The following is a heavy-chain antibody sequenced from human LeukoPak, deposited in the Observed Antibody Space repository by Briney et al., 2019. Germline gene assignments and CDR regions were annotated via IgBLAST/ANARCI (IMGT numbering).Heavy chain of an antibody. Sequence: PGGSLRLSCAASGFTFSSYWMHWVRQAPGKGLVWVSHINSDGSSTNYADSVKGRFTISRDNAKNTLYLQMNTLRAEDTAVYYCARDLGLAYGGSQWGQGTLVTVPS. CDR2: INSDGSST. CDR3: ARDLGLAYGGSQ. V-gene: IGHV3-74*01. CDR1: GFTFSSYW. J-gene: IGHJ4*02. D-gene: IGHD4-23*01.